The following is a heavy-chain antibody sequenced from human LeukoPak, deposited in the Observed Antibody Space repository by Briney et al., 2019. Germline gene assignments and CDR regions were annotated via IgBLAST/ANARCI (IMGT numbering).Heavy chain of an antibody. Sequence: PSETLSLTCTVSGGFISSGGYYWSWIRQHPGKGLEWIGYIYYSGSTYYNPSLKSRVTISVDTSKNQFSLKLSSVTAADTAVYYCAREFVNDYGDSFPPPGPYFDYWGQGTLVTVSS. J-gene: IGHJ4*02. CDR1: GGFISSGGYY. V-gene: IGHV4-31*03. CDR3: AREFVNDYGDSFPPPGPYFDY. CDR2: IYYSGST. D-gene: IGHD4-17*01.